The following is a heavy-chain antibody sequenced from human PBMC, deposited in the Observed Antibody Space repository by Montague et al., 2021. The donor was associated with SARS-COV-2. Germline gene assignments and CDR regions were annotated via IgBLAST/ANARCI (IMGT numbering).Heavy chain of an antibody. CDR3: ARGRPVQGSFRHFDSISSGALDI. D-gene: IGHD3-9*01. CDR1: RGSFSNYY. CDR2: INQCGAP. Sequence: SETLSLTCAVSRGSFSNYYWTWIRQSPGKGLEWIGEINQCGAPXXTPSXXXRVTISLDTSKKQISLKLNSVTVAGTAVFFCARGRPVQGSFRHFDSISSGALDIWAQGSLVTVSS. V-gene: IGHV4-34*01. J-gene: IGHJ3*02.